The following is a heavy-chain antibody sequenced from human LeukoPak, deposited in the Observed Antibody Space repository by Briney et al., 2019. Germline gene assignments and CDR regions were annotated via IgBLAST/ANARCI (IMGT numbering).Heavy chain of an antibody. CDR3: ASTYGSGSYKALYYYYMDV. CDR2: IIPIFGTA. V-gene: IGHV1-69*05. Sequence: GASVKVSCKAPGGTFSSYAISWVRQAPGQGLEWMGGIIPIFGTANYAQKFQGRVTITTDESTSTAYMELSSLRSEDTAVYYCASTYGSGSYKALYYYYMDVWGKGTTVTVSS. D-gene: IGHD3-10*01. CDR1: GGTFSSYA. J-gene: IGHJ6*03.